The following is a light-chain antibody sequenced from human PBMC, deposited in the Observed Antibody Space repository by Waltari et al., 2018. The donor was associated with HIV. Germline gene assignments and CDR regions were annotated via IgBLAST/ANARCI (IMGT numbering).Light chain of an antibody. J-gene: IGLJ2*01. CDR2: QNS. CDR3: QTWDSQIII. CDR1: ELGHKY. Sequence: SYDLTQEPSVSVFPGQAAAISCSGDELGHKYVSWYQQKPGQSPIQVIYQNSKRPSGVPERFSGSNSGNIATLTISGTQVMDESDYHCQTWDSQIIIFGGGTKLTVL. V-gene: IGLV3-1*01.